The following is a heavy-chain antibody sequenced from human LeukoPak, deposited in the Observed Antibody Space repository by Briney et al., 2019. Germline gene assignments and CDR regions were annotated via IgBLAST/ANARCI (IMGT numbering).Heavy chain of an antibody. J-gene: IGHJ4*02. CDR2: ISGSGGST. CDR1: GFTFSSYA. Sequence: PGGSLRLSCAASGFTFSSYAMSWVRQAPGKGLEWVSAISGSGGSTYYADSVKGRFTISRDNSKNTLYLQMNSLRAEDTAVYYCAKGGRYCTNGVCHNFDYWGQGTLVTVSS. D-gene: IGHD2-8*01. CDR3: AKGGRYCTNGVCHNFDY. V-gene: IGHV3-23*01.